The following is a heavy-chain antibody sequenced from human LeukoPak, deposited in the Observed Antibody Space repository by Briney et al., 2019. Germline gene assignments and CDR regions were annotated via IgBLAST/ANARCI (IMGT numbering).Heavy chain of an antibody. CDR2: IKHDGSEK. V-gene: IGHV3-7*01. J-gene: IGHJ4*02. CDR1: GFTFNTFW. D-gene: IGHD5-12*01. Sequence: GSLGLSCAASGFTFNTFWMSWVRQAPGKGLEWVANIKHDGSEKYYVDSVKGRFTISRDNAKNSLYLQMSSLRADDTAVYYCARVEASGYDYGAFDYWGQGTLVTVSS. CDR3: ARVEASGYDYGAFDY.